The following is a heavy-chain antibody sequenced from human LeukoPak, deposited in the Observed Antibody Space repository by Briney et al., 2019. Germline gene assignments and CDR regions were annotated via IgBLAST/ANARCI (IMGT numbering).Heavy chain of an antibody. Sequence: TTSETLSLTCAVYGGSFSGYYWSWIRQPPGKGLEWIGEINHSGSTNYNPSLKSRVTISVDTSKNQFSLKLSSVTAADTAVYYCARGRFARCNDYWGQGTLVTVSS. CDR3: ARGRFARCNDY. CDR2: INHSGST. V-gene: IGHV4-34*01. CDR1: GGSFSGYY. D-gene: IGHD2/OR15-2a*01. J-gene: IGHJ4*02.